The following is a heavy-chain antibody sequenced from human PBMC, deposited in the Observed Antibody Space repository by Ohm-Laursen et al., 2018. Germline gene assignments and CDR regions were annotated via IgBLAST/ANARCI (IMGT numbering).Heavy chain of an antibody. Sequence: SLRLSCAASGFTFSSYWMTWVRQAPGKGLEWVSATSGSGGFTYYADSVKGRFTISRDNSKNTLYLQMNSLRAEDTAVYYCARDVAHGGYGFGMDVWGQGTTVTVSS. J-gene: IGHJ6*02. CDR3: ARDVAHGGYGFGMDV. V-gene: IGHV3-23*01. CDR2: TSGSGGFT. D-gene: IGHD5-12*01. CDR1: GFTFSSYW.